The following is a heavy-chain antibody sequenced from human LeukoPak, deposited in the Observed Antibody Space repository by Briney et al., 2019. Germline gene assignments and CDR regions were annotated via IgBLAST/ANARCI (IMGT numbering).Heavy chain of an antibody. CDR3: ARGTAYYYYYMDV. J-gene: IGHJ6*03. V-gene: IGHV1-46*01. CDR2: INPNSGST. Sequence: GASVKVSCKASGYTFTYYYMHWVRQAPGQGLEWMGMINPNSGSTTCTQRFKGRVTMTRDMSTSTVYMELSSLTSEDTAVYYCARGTAYYYYYMDVWGKGTTVTISS. CDR1: GYTFTYYY.